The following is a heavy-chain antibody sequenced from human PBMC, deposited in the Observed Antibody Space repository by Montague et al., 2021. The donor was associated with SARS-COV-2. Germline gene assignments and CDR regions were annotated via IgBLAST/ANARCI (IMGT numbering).Heavy chain of an antibody. J-gene: IGHJ4*02. CDR2: VTNSGTT. D-gene: IGHD6-6*01. V-gene: IGHV4-4*07. CDR1: GGSITGFS. Sequence: SETLSLTCTVSGGSITGFSWSWVRQPAGKGLEWFVRVTNSGTTNYSPPPSSRVTMSVDTSKNQVSLNLNSETAADTAIYYCARTPTRPLSLDSWGQGTLVTVSS. CDR3: ARTPTRPLSLDS.